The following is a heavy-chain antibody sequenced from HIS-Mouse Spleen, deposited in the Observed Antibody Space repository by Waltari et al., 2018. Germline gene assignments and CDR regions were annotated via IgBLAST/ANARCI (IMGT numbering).Heavy chain of an antibody. J-gene: IGHJ3*02. CDR3: ASSEVVVIRMGAFDI. CDR2: INPNSGGT. V-gene: IGHV1-2*02. D-gene: IGHD3-22*01. Sequence: QVHLVQSGAEVKKPGASVKVSCTASGDTFTCDHMHWVRQAPGQGLGWMGWINPNSGGTNYAQKFQGRVTMTRDTSISTAYMELSRLRSDDTAVYYCASSEVVVIRMGAFDIWGQGTMVTVSS. CDR1: GDTFTCDH.